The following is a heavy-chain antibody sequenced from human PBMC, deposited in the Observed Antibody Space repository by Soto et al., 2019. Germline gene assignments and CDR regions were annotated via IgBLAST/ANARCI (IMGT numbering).Heavy chain of an antibody. CDR3: AKYDSSGYPHFDY. CDR2: ISSSSGHI. V-gene: IGHV3-23*01. J-gene: IGHJ4*02. CDR1: GFSLTGYT. D-gene: IGHD3-22*01. Sequence: HPGGSLRLSCAASGFSLTGYTMNWVRQSPGKGLEWVSSISSSSGHILYADSVKGRFTISRDNSKNTLYLQMNSLRAEDTAVYYCAKYDSSGYPHFDYWGQGTLVTVSS.